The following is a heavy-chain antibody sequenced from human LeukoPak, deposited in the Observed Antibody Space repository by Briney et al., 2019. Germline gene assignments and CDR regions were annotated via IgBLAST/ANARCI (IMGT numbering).Heavy chain of an antibody. D-gene: IGHD4-11*01. CDR1: GFIFSNYG. CDR2: IWSDGSNR. J-gene: IGHJ4*01. Sequence: PGRSLRLSCAASGFIFSNYGMHWVRQAPGKGLEWVAVIWSDGSNRFYAGSVKGRFTISRDNSQNTVFLQMNSLRVEDTAMYYCARDAQRGFDYSNSLEYWGHGTLVTVSS. CDR3: ARDAQRGFDYSNSLEY. V-gene: IGHV3-33*01.